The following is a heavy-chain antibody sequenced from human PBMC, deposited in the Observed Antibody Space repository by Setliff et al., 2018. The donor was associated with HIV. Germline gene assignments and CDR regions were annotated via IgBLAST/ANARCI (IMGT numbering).Heavy chain of an antibody. CDR1: GGSFSGYY. CDR3: ARGRSCSSSSCYLAYYYYYGMDV. V-gene: IGHV4-34*01. J-gene: IGHJ6*02. Sequence: ASETLSLTCAVYGGSFSGYYWSWIRQPPGKGLEWIGEIIHTGSTNYNPSLKSRVTISVDTSKNQFSLRLSSVTAADTAVYYCARGRSCSSSSCYLAYYYYYGMDVWGHGSTVTVPS. CDR2: IIHTGST. D-gene: IGHD2-2*01.